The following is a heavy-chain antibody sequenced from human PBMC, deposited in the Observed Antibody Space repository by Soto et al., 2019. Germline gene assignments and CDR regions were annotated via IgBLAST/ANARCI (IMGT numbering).Heavy chain of an antibody. V-gene: IGHV4-30-2*01. J-gene: IGHJ4*02. Sequence: QLQLQESGSGLVKPSQTLSLTCAVSGGSISSGGYSWSWIRQPPGKGLEGIGYISHSGSIYYHPSLTSRVTIAVDRSKNQFSLKLSSVTAADTAVYYSARVPDYWGQGTLVTVSS. CDR3: ARVPDY. CDR1: GGSISSGGYS. CDR2: ISHSGSI.